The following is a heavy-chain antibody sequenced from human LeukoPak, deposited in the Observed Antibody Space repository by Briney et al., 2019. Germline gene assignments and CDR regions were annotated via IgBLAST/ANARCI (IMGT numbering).Heavy chain of an antibody. Sequence: GGSLRLSCAASGFTFDDYAMHWVRQAPGKGLEWVSGISWNSGSIGYADSVKGRFTISRDNAKNSLYLQMNSLRAEDTALYYCAKDTSRSIVGATAPLYYYGMDVWGQGTTVTVSS. V-gene: IGHV3-9*01. CDR1: GFTFDDYA. D-gene: IGHD1-26*01. CDR2: ISWNSGSI. CDR3: AKDTSRSIVGATAPLYYYGMDV. J-gene: IGHJ6*02.